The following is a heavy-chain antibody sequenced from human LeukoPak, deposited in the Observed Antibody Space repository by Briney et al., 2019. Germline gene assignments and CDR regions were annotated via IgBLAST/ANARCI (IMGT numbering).Heavy chain of an antibody. CDR3: AKDRGSDWTAFDY. CDR1: GLTLSSYA. D-gene: IGHD6-19*01. V-gene: IGHV3-23*01. Sequence: GSLRLSCAASGLTLSSYAMSWVRQAPGKGLEWVSVIGGNGGSTYYADSVKGRFTISRDNSKNTLYLQMNNVRVEDTAVYYCAKDRGSDWTAFDYWGQGTLVTVSA. J-gene: IGHJ4*02. CDR2: IGGNGGST.